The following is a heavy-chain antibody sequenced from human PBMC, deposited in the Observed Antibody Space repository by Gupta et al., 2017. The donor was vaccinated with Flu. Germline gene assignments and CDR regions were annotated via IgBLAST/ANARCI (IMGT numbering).Heavy chain of an antibody. V-gene: IGHV3-48*03. D-gene: IGHD6-19*01. J-gene: IGHJ5*02. CDR1: GFTFSSYE. CDR3: ARARIAVAGAWFDP. CDR2: ISSSGSTI. Sequence: EVQLVESGGGLVQPGGSLRLSCAASGFTFSSYEMNWVRQAPGKGLEWVSYISSSGSTIYYADSVKGRFTISRDNAKNSLYLQMNSLRAEDTAVYYCARARIAVAGAWFDPWGQGTLVTVSS.